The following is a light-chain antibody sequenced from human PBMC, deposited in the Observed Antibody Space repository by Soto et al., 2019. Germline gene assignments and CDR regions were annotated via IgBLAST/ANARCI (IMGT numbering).Light chain of an antibody. CDR2: DAS. Sequence: DIQMTQSPSSLSAYVKDRVTLIWRGSQSITSHWNWYQQQPCRAPNLLIYDASSLESGVPSRFSGSGSGTEFTLTISSLQPDDFATYYCQQYNSYFFGQGTRLEI. J-gene: IGKJ5*01. V-gene: IGKV1-5*02. CDR1: QSITSH. CDR3: QQYNSYF.